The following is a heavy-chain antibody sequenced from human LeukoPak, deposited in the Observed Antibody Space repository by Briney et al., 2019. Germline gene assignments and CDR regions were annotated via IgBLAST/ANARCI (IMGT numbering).Heavy chain of an antibody. Sequence: SETLSLTCSVFDGSISNYYWSWIRQPPGKGLEWIGYAYYSGSTTYNPSLESRVTISVDTSKNQFSLKLTAVTAADTAVYYCARTSAVATSRSWFDPWGQGTLVTVSS. CDR1: DGSISNYY. CDR2: AYYSGST. D-gene: IGHD6-19*01. V-gene: IGHV4-59*08. J-gene: IGHJ5*02. CDR3: ARTSAVATSRSWFDP.